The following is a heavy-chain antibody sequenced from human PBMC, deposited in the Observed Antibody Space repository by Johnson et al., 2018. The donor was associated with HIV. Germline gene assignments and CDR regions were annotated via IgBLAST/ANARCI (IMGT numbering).Heavy chain of an antibody. CDR3: AGGGGGTVVLGDEGAFDI. J-gene: IGHJ3*02. CDR1: GFTFSSYS. CDR2: ISNDGRNK. V-gene: IGHV3-30*04. D-gene: IGHD3-10*01. Sequence: QVQLVESGGGVVQPARSLRLSCAASGFTFSSYSMHWVRQAPGKGLEWVAGISNDGRNKYYADSVKGRFTISRDNSKNTLFLQMNSLRAEDTSVYYCAGGGGGTVVLGDEGAFDIWGQGTMVTVS.